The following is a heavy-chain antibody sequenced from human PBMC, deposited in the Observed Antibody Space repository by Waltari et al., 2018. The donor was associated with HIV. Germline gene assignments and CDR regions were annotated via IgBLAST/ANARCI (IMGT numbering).Heavy chain of an antibody. V-gene: IGHV1-3*01. CDR2: INAANGNT. CDR1: GYSFTSYP. CDR3: VRDMSDTPVGPEMDV. Sequence: QVQFEQSGAEVKKPGASVKVSCKTSGYSFTSYPRPWVRQAPGQRLEWMGWINAANGNTKYSQKFQDRVTISRDTSASTAYLELRRLRPEDTAVYYCVRDMSDTPVGPEMDVWGQGTTVTVSS. J-gene: IGHJ6*02. D-gene: IGHD5-18*01.